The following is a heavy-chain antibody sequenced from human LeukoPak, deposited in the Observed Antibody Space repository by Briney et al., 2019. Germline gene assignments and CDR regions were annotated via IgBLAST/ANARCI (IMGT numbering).Heavy chain of an antibody. Sequence: AAVKVSCKASGYTFIRYYMHWVRQAPGKGLEWMGGFDPEDGETIYAQKFQGRVTITEDTSTDTAYMELSSLRSEDTAVYYCAMKLFRLPYFYNWFDPWGQGTLVTVSS. D-gene: IGHD2/OR15-2a*01. CDR3: AMKLFRLPYFYNWFDP. CDR1: GYTFIRYY. CDR2: FDPEDGET. J-gene: IGHJ5*02. V-gene: IGHV1-24*01.